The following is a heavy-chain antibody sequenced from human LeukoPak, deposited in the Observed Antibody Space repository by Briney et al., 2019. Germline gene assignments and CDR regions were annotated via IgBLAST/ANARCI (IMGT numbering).Heavy chain of an antibody. CDR1: GYTFTSYG. CDR3: ARAAEAWLVRGWFDP. V-gene: IGHV1-18*01. J-gene: IGHJ5*02. Sequence: ASVKVSCKASGYTFTSYGISWVRQAPGQGLEWMGWISAYNGNTNYAQKLQGRVTITTDTSTSTAYIELRSLRSDDTAVYYCARAAEAWLVRGWFDPWGQGTLVAVSS. CDR2: ISAYNGNT. D-gene: IGHD6-19*01.